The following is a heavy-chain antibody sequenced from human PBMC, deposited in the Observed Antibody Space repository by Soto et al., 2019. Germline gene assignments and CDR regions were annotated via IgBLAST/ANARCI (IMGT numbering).Heavy chain of an antibody. J-gene: IGHJ6*02. CDR2: IYYSGST. Sequence: LSLTCTVSGGSISSSSYYWGWIRQPPGKGLEWIGSIYYSGSTYYNPSLKSRVTISVDTSKNQFSLKLSSVTAADTAVYYCARPYYDSREYYHYGMDVWGQGTTVTVSS. D-gene: IGHD3-22*01. CDR1: GGSISSSSYY. CDR3: ARPYYDSREYYHYGMDV. V-gene: IGHV4-39*01.